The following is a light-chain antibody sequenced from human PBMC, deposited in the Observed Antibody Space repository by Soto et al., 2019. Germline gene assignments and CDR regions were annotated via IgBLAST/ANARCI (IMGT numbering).Light chain of an antibody. V-gene: IGLV2-14*01. CDR2: DVS. J-gene: IGLJ1*01. CDR3: ASYTTSSTYV. CDR1: SSDVGGYSY. Sequence: QSVLTQPASVSGSPGQSIAISCTGTSSDVGGYSYVSWYQQQPGKAPKLVISDVSNLPSGVSDRFSGSKSGNTASLTISGLQTEDEADYYCASYTTSSTYVFGTGTKLTVL.